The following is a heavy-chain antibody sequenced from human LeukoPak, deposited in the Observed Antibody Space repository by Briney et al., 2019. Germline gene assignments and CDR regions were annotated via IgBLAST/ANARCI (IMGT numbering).Heavy chain of an antibody. V-gene: IGHV3-53*01. CDR3: ASGSGSYRTPYYYMDV. Sequence: PGGSLRLSCAASGVTVSSNYMSWVREAPGKGVGWGSVIYSGGSTYYADSVKGRFTISRDHSKNTLYLQMNSLRAEDTAVYYCASGSGSYRTPYYYMDVWGTGTTVTVSS. J-gene: IGHJ6*03. CDR1: GVTVSSNY. CDR2: IYSGGST. D-gene: IGHD3-10*01.